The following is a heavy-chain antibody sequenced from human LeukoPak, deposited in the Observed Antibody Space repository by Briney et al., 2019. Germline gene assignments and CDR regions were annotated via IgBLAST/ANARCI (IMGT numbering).Heavy chain of an antibody. CDR2: INGDGSTT. CDR3: ARDYPGTLPSDY. J-gene: IGHJ4*02. Sequence: GGSLRLSCAASGFTFSGFWMHWVRQAPGKGLVWVSRINGDGSTTNYADSVKGRFTISRDNAKNTLYLQMISLRAEDTAVYYCARDYPGTLPSDYGGQGTPVTVSS. D-gene: IGHD1-1*01. V-gene: IGHV3-74*01. CDR1: GFTFSGFW.